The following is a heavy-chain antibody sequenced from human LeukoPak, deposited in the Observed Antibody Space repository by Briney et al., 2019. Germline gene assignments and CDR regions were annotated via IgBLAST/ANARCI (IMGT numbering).Heavy chain of an antibody. CDR1: GGSISSSNW. V-gene: IGHV4-4*02. CDR2: IYHSGST. D-gene: IGHD3-10*01. J-gene: IGHJ6*04. Sequence: PSGTLSLTCAVSGGSISSSNWWSWVRQPPGKGLEWIGEIYHSGSTNYNPSLKSRVTISVDKPKNQFSLKLSSVTAADTAVYYCARGYYGSGSLWGMDVWGKGTTVTVSS. CDR3: ARGYYGSGSLWGMDV.